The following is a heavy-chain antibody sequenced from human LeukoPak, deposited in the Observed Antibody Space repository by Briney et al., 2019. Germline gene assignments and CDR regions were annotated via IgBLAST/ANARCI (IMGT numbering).Heavy chain of an antibody. CDR3: AANSDYFSY. CDR2: INTDGSST. Sequence: GGSLRLSCAASGFTFSGHWMHWVRQAPGKGLVWVSRINTDGSSTSYADSVKGRFTISKDNAKNTLYLQMNGLRAEDTAVYYCAANSDYFSYWGQGTLVSVS. CDR1: GFTFSGHW. J-gene: IGHJ4*02. V-gene: IGHV3-74*01. D-gene: IGHD2-21*01.